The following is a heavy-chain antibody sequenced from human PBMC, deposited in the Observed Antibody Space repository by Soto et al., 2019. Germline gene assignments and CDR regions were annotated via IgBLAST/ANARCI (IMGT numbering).Heavy chain of an antibody. Sequence: GGSLRLSCAASGFTFSSYGMHWVRQAPGKGLEWVAVISYDGSNKYYADSVKGRFTISRDNSKNTLYLQMNSLRAEDTAVYYCAKEATATAYYYYYYMDVWGKGTTVTVSS. V-gene: IGHV3-30*18. CDR2: ISYDGSNK. CDR3: AKEATATAYYYYYYMDV. D-gene: IGHD5-18*01. CDR1: GFTFSSYG. J-gene: IGHJ6*03.